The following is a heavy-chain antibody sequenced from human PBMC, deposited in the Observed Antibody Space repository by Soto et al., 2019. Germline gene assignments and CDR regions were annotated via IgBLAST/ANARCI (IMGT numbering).Heavy chain of an antibody. CDR2: IYHSGST. V-gene: IGHV4-4*02. Sequence: XTLSLPCAFCGGPISSSNWLSWVRQPPGKGLEWIGEIYHSGSTKYNPALKSGVTISVDKSKNQFSLKLSYLTAADTAVYYCGRAARGYYYYGMDVWGQGTTVTVSS. CDR3: GRAARGYYYYGMDV. D-gene: IGHD6-6*01. J-gene: IGHJ6*02. CDR1: GGPISSSNW.